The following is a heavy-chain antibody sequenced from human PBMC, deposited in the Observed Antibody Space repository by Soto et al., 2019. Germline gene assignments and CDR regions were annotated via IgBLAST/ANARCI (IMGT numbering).Heavy chain of an antibody. CDR2: TYYRSKWYN. D-gene: IGHD1-26*01. Sequence: SQTLSLTCAISGDSVSSNSAAWNWIRQSPSRGLEWLGRTYYRSKWYNDYAVSVKSRITINPDTSKNQFSLQLNSVTPEDTAVYYCVRDLGKWELRLYYYYYGMDVWGQGTTVTVSS. V-gene: IGHV6-1*01. J-gene: IGHJ6*02. CDR3: VRDLGKWELRLYYYYYGMDV. CDR1: GDSVSSNSAA.